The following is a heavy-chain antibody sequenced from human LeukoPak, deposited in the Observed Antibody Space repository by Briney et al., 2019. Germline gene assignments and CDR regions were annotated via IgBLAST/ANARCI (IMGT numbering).Heavy chain of an antibody. Sequence: GGSLRLSCAASGFSFSNAWMSWVRQAPGQGLEWVGRIQTKTDGGTKDYAAAVKGRFIISRDDSKNTLFLQMNSLKTEDTAVHYCTTGFTTNFDYWGHGTQVTVSS. CDR1: GFSFSNAW. CDR3: TTGFTTNFDY. V-gene: IGHV3-15*01. D-gene: IGHD1-1*01. J-gene: IGHJ4*01. CDR2: IQTKTDGGTK.